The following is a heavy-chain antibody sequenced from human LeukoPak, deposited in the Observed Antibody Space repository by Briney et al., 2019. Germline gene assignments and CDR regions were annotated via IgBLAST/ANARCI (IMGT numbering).Heavy chain of an antibody. V-gene: IGHV1-46*01. CDR1: GYTFTRYY. CDR3: VPRGAGDSSFGMDV. CDR2: INPSVGST. D-gene: IGHD6-6*01. J-gene: IGHJ6*02. Sequence: ASVKVSYKASGYTFTRYYMHWVRQAPGQGLEWMGVINPSVGSTSYAQKFQGRVTMTRDTSTSTVYMELSSLRSEDTAIYYCVPRGAGDSSFGMDVWGQGTTVTVSS.